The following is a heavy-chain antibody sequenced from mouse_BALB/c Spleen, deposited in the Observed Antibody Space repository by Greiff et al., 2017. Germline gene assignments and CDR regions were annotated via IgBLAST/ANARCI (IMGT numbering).Heavy chain of an antibody. CDR1: GFTFSDYY. CDR3: ARDLRDSSAAWFAY. J-gene: IGHJ3*01. CDR2: ISDGGSYT. V-gene: IGHV5-4*02. D-gene: IGHD3-2*01. Sequence: EVQLVESGGGLVKPGGSLKLSCAASGFTFSDYYMYWVRQTPEKRLEWVATISDGGSYTYYPDSVKGRFTISRDNAKNNLYLQMSSLKSEDTAMYYCARDLRDSSAAWFAYWGQGTLVTVSA.